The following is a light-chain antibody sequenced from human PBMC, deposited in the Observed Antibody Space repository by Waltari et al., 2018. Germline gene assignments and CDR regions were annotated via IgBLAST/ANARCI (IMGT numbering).Light chain of an antibody. CDR3: CSYAGSYTVL. CDR2: DVI. V-gene: IGLV2-11*01. J-gene: IGLJ2*01. CDR1: SSDVGGFNY. Sequence: QSALTQPRSVSGYPGQPVTISCTGTSSDVGGFNYVYCYQQHPGKAPKIMLYDVIKRHSGGPVRFSGSKSDNATPLTISGLQAEAEANYYFCSYAGSYTVLFGGRHNLTVL.